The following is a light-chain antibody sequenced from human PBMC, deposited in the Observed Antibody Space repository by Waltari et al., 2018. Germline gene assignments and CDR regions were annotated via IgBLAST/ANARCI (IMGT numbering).Light chain of an antibody. CDR1: QSVTTS. CDR2: AAS. J-gene: IGKJ3*01. V-gene: IGKV1-39*01. Sequence: DIQMTQSPASLAASLGDRVTITCRPSQSVTTSLNWYPRKSGEPPKRLIPAASSFQSGVPSRFSGSGSGTDFTLTITHLQPEDVATYFCQQSHSPPFTFGPGTKVEI. CDR3: QQSHSPPFT.